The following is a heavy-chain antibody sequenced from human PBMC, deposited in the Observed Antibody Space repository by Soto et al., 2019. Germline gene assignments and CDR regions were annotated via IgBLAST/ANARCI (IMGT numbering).Heavy chain of an antibody. J-gene: IGHJ5*02. Sequence: PSETLSLTCAVSGGSISSDGYSWSWIRQPPGKGLEWIGYIYYSGSTYYNPSLKSRVTISVDTSKNQFSLKLSSVTAADTAVYYCARLGYDFWSGYYSNWFDPWGQGTLVTVSS. CDR2: IYYSGST. CDR1: GGSISSDGYS. V-gene: IGHV4-30-2*03. CDR3: ARLGYDFWSGYYSNWFDP. D-gene: IGHD3-3*01.